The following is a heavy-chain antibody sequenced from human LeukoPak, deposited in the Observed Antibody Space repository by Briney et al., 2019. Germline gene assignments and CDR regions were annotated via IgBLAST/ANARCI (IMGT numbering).Heavy chain of an antibody. CDR2: ISSSSIYT. CDR1: GFTFESYA. V-gene: IGHV3-21*05. CDR3: ARDREYYFDS. J-gene: IGHJ4*02. Sequence: GGSLRLSCTASGFTFESYAMSWVRQAPGKGLEWVSYISSSSIYTNYADSVKGRFTISRDNAKNSLYLQMNSLRAEDTAVYYCARDREYYFDSWGQGTLVTVSS.